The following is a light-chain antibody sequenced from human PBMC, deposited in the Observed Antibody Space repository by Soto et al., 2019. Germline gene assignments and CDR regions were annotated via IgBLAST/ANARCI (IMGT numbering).Light chain of an antibody. CDR2: EVS. Sequence: QSALTQPPSASGSPGQSVTISCTGTSSDVGTYKYVSWYQQHPGKAPKLMIYEVSNRPSGVSHRFSGSKSGNTASLTISGLQTEDEADYYCSSFSSITREVFGGGTKLTVL. J-gene: IGLJ2*01. CDR3: SSFSSITREV. V-gene: IGLV2-14*01. CDR1: SSDVGTYKY.